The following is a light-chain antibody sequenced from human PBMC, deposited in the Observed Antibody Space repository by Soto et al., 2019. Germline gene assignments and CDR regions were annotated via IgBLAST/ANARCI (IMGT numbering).Light chain of an antibody. V-gene: IGLV1-44*01. CDR2: SDN. Sequence: QSVLTQPPSASGTPGQRVTISCSGSSSNIGRNTVNWYQQLPGTAPKLLIYSDNQRPSGVPDRFSVSKSGTSVSLAISGLQSDDEADYYCAAWDDSLNGMVFVGGTKVTVL. CDR1: SSNIGRNT. CDR3: AAWDDSLNGMV. J-gene: IGLJ2*01.